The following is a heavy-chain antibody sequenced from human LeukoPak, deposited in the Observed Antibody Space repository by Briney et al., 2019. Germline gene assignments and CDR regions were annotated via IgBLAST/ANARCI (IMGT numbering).Heavy chain of an antibody. CDR1: GFTFSSYA. V-gene: IGHV3-33*08. D-gene: IGHD3-3*01. CDR3: ARDMIHYDFWSGYYPSPGFDY. J-gene: IGHJ4*02. Sequence: GGSLRLSCAASGFTFSSYAMSWVRQAPGKGLEWVAVIWYDGSNKYYADSVKGRFTISRDNSKNTLYLQMNSLRAEDTAVYYCARDMIHYDFWSGYYPSPGFDYWGQGTLVTVSS. CDR2: IWYDGSNK.